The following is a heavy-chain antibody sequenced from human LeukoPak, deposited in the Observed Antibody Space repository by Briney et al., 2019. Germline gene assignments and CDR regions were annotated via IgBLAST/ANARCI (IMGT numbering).Heavy chain of an antibody. Sequence: SETLSLTCAVDGESFSEYYWSWIRQPPGKGLEWIGLINHSGGTNYHPSLKTRVTISLDTSKNQVSLKLRSVTAADTAVYYCAFEGPVSGYAFDPWGQGALVAVSS. CDR1: GESFSEYY. V-gene: IGHV4-34*01. CDR3: AFEGPVSGYAFDP. J-gene: IGHJ5*02. CDR2: INHSGGT. D-gene: IGHD5-12*01.